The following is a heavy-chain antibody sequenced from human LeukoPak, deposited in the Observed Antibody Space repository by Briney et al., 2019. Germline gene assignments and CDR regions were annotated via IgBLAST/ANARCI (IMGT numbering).Heavy chain of an antibody. CDR1: GFTFSSYS. D-gene: IGHD3-3*01. Sequence: GGSLRLSCAASGFTFSSYSMNWVRQAPGKGLEWVSSISSSSGYIYYADSVKGRFTISRDNAKNSLYLQMNSLRAEDTAVYYCARDPEYYDFWSGYYYYGMDVWGQGTTVTVSS. CDR3: ARDPEYYDFWSGYYYYGMDV. CDR2: ISSSSGYI. J-gene: IGHJ6*02. V-gene: IGHV3-21*01.